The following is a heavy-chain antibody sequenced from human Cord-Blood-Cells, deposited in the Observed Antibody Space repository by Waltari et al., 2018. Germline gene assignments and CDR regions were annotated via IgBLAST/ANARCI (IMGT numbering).Heavy chain of an antibody. CDR3: ARRGHYDFWSGYPSDAFDI. Sequence: EVQLVQSGAEGKTPGESLKISFKGFGYSFTSYWFGCVRQLPGRGLEWMWIIYPGDSDTRYSPSFQGQVTISADKSISTAYLQWSSLKASDTAMYYCARRGHYDFWSGYPSDAFDIWGQGTMVTVSS. CDR1: GYSFTSYW. V-gene: IGHV5-51*01. D-gene: IGHD3-3*01. J-gene: IGHJ3*02. CDR2: IYPGDSDT.